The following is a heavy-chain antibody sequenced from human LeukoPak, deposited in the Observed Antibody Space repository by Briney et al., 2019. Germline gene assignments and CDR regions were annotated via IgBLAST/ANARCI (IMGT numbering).Heavy chain of an antibody. Sequence: PSETLSLTCTVSGGSISSSSYSWGWIRQPPGKGLEWVSAISGSGGSTYYADSVKGRFTISRDNSKNTLYLQMNSLRAEDTAVYYCAKDRPYYYDSSGYGQGGYWGQGTLVTVSS. J-gene: IGHJ4*02. CDR2: ISGSGGST. CDR3: AKDRPYYYDSSGYGQGGY. V-gene: IGHV3-23*01. CDR1: GGSISSSSYS. D-gene: IGHD3-22*01.